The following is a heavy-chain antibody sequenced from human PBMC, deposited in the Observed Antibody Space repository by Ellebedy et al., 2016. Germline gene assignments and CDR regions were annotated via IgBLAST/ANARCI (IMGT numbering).Heavy chain of an antibody. V-gene: IGHV4-59*01. Sequence: SETLSLTXTISGGDIRSYSWTWIRQAPGKGLEWIGHVHSYGGAGYNPSLEGRATISVGSSKDIFSLKLTSVTVADTGIYYCARDFYSSGLGFWGRGTLVTVSS. CDR1: GGDIRSYS. CDR2: VHSYGGA. CDR3: ARDFYSSGLGF. D-gene: IGHD3-10*01. J-gene: IGHJ1*01.